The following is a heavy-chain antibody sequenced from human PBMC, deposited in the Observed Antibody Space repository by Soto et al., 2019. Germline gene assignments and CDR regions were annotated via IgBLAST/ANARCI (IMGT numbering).Heavy chain of an antibody. Sequence: QVHLVQSGGEVKKTGASVKVSCKASGYRFASYAIGWVRQAPGQGLEWVGWISAYNGNTRYAQKLQGRVTMTTDTSTSTAYMELRSLKSDDTAVYYCARERVTLVRGPQNWFDPWGQGTLVTVSS. CDR3: ARERVTLVRGPQNWFDP. CDR1: GYRFASYA. J-gene: IGHJ5*02. CDR2: ISAYNGNT. V-gene: IGHV1-18*01. D-gene: IGHD3-10*01.